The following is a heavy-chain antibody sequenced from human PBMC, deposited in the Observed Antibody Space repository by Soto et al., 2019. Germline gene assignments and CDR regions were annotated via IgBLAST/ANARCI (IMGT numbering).Heavy chain of an antibody. V-gene: IGHV3-23*01. Sequence: GGLLRLCYAASGFNFGSYAMSWVRQATGKGLEWVSAINSRGGSTYYADSVKGRFTISRDSSKNTLYLQMNSLRAEDTAVYYCAKDRSSTSCYAFDYWGQGTLVTVSS. J-gene: IGHJ4*02. CDR1: GFNFGSYA. CDR3: AKDRSSTSCYAFDY. D-gene: IGHD2-2*01. CDR2: INSRGGST.